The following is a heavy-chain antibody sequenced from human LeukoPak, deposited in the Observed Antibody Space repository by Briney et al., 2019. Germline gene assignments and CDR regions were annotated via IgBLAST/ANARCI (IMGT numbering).Heavy chain of an antibody. CDR2: INHSGST. CDR1: GGSFSGYY. D-gene: IGHD3-10*01. CDR3: ARDYGSVRRYYGMDV. Sequence: SETLSLTCAVYGGSFSGYYWSWIRQPPGKGLEWIGEINHSGSTNYNPSLKSRVTISVDTSKNQFSLKLSSVTAADKAVYYCARDYGSVRRYYGMDVWGQGTTVTVSS. V-gene: IGHV4-34*01. J-gene: IGHJ6*02.